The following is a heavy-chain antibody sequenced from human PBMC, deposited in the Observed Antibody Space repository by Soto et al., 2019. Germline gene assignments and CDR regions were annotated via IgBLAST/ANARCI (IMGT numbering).Heavy chain of an antibody. V-gene: IGHV4-34*01. CDR2: INHSGST. Sequence: PSETLSLTCAVYGGSFSGYYWSWIRQPPGKGLEWIGEINHSGSTNYNPSLKSRVTISVDTSKNQFSLKLSSVTAADTAVYYCARGWTTGTTFTFGYWGQGTLVTVSS. D-gene: IGHD1-1*01. CDR3: ARGWTTGTTFTFGY. J-gene: IGHJ4*02. CDR1: GGSFSGYY.